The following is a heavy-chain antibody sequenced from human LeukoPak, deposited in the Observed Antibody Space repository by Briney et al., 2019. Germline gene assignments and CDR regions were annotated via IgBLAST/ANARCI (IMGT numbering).Heavy chain of an antibody. CDR3: AKSRLVAVVAAYMDV. Sequence: PGRSLRLSCAASGFTFSSYGMHWVRQAPGKGLEWVAVISYDGSNKYYADSVKGRFTISRDNSKNTLYLQLDSLRPEDTAVYYCAKSRLVAVVAAYMDVWGKGTTVTVSS. V-gene: IGHV3-30*18. J-gene: IGHJ6*04. D-gene: IGHD2-15*01. CDR1: GFTFSSYG. CDR2: ISYDGSNK.